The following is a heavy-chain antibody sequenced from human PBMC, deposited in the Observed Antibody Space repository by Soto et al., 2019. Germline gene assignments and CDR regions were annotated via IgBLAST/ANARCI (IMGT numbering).Heavy chain of an antibody. J-gene: IGHJ4*02. D-gene: IGHD6-6*01. CDR3: ARGVH. V-gene: IGHV3-7*01. CDR2: IKHDGSEK. Sequence: EVQLVESGGGLVQPGGSLRLSCAASGFTFSSDWMSWVRQAPGRGLEWVANIKHDGSEKYYVDSVMDRFTISRVNAKNSLSLQMNSLRAEDTAVYYCARGVHWGQGTLVTVSS. CDR1: GFTFSSDW.